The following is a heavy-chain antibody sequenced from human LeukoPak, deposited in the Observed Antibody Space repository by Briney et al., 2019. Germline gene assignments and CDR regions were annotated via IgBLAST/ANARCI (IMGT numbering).Heavy chain of an antibody. CDR2: INPKSGIT. CDR1: GYSFSAYY. Sequence: ASVKVSCKASGYSFSAYYVHWVRQAPGQGLDWMAWINPKSGITNYVKGFQGRVTMSRHTSISTVYMELSRLRSDDSAVYYCARGVDAFDIWGQGTMVTVSS. CDR3: ARGVDAFDI. V-gene: IGHV1-2*02. J-gene: IGHJ3*02.